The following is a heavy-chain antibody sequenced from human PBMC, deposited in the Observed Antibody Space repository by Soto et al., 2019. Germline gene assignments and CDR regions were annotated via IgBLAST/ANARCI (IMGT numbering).Heavy chain of an antibody. V-gene: IGHV6-1*01. J-gene: IGHJ4*02. CDR2: TYHRAKCYN. D-gene: IGHD4-17*01. Sequence: QVQLPQSGPGLVKPSQPLSLTCAISGDSVSSNSAAWNWLRQSPSRGLEWLGRTYHRAKCYNDSAISVKSRIALNHDKAKHQSSLQLNSVTPEDKAVYYCTRVILFYCDYTLDYWGQGTLVTVSS. CDR1: GDSVSSNSAA. CDR3: TRVILFYCDYTLDY.